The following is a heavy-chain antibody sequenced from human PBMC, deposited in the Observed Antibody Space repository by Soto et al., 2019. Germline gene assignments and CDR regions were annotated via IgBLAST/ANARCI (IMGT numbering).Heavy chain of an antibody. J-gene: IGHJ4*02. CDR2: INPNSGGT. CDR3: ARDRTRLHAVDY. V-gene: IGHV1-2*02. Sequence: VASVKVSCKASGYTFTGYYMHWVRQAPGQGLEWMGWINPNSGGTNYAQKFQGRVTMTRDTYISTAYMELSRLRSDDTAVYYCARDRTRLHAVDYWGQGTLVTVSS. CDR1: GYTFTGYY.